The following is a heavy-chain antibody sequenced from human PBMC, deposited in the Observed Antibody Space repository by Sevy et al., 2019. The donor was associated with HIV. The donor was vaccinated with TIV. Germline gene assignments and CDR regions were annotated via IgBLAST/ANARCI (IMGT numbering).Heavy chain of an antibody. V-gene: IGHV3-13*04. CDR3: ARDTTGCDV. D-gene: IGHD1-1*01. CDR2: IGTAGDT. J-gene: IGHJ6*04. Sequence: GGSLRLSCVASGFTLSTYDMHWVRRPAGEGLEWVSAIGTAGDTHYIDSVKGRFTISRDNVTNSLYPHMNRVTAGDSGVYYCARDTTGCDVWGKGTTVTVSS. CDR1: GFTLSTYD.